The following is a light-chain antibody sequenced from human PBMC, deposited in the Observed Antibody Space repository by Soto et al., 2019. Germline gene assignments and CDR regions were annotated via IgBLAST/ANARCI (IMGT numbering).Light chain of an antibody. J-gene: IGKJ1*01. CDR1: QSITSGY. Sequence: EIVLTQSPGTLSLSPGERATLSCRASQSITSGYLAWYQQKPGQAPRPLIYGASRRASGIPGRFRGSGSGTDFTLTISRLEPEDFAVYYCQHYGTSPTWTFGQGTKVEVK. CDR2: GAS. CDR3: QHYGTSPTWT. V-gene: IGKV3-20*01.